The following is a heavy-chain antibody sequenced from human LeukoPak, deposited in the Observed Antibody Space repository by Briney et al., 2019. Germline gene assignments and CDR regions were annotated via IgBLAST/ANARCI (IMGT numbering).Heavy chain of an antibody. CDR2: IRSKAYGGTT. J-gene: IGHJ1*01. D-gene: IGHD3-10*01. CDR3: TRTYYYGSGSYWTFQH. Sequence: QAGGSLRLSCTASGFTFGDYAMSWVRQAPGKGLEWAGFIRSKAYGGTTEYAASVKGRFTISRDDSKSIAYLQMNSLKTEDTAVYYCTRTYYYGSGSYWTFQHWGQGTLVTVSS. V-gene: IGHV3-49*04. CDR1: GFTFGDYA.